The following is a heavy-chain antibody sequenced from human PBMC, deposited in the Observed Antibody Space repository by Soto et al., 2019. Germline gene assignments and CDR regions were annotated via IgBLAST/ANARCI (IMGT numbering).Heavy chain of an antibody. J-gene: IGHJ6*02. CDR2: IIPILGIA. CDR3: VRGGGWYSNYYGMDV. D-gene: IGHD6-19*01. CDR1: GGTFSSYT. V-gene: IGHV1-69*02. Sequence: QVQLVQSGAEVKKPGSSVKVSCKASGGTFSSYTISWVRQAPGQGLEWMGRIIPILGIANYAQKFQGRVTITADKSTSTAYMELSSLRSEDTAVYYCVRGGGWYSNYYGMDVWGQGTTVTVSS.